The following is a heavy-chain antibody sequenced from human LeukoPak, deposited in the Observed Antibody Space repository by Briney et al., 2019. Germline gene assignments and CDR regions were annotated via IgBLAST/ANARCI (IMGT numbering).Heavy chain of an antibody. CDR1: GFTFSSYA. CDR2: ISGSGGST. D-gene: IGHD3-22*01. CDR3: AKEGYYDSSGYYLSFSAFDI. J-gene: IGHJ3*02. V-gene: IGHV3-23*01. Sequence: PGGSLRLSCAASGFTFSSYAMSWVRQAPGKGLEWVSAISGSGGSTYYADSVKGRFTISRDNSKNTLYLQMYSLRAEDTAVYYCAKEGYYDSSGYYLSFSAFDIWGQGTMVTVSS.